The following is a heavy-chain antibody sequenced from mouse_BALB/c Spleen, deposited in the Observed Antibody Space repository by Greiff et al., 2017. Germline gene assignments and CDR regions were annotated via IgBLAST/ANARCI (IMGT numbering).Heavy chain of an antibody. V-gene: IGHV2-9*02. Sequence: VHLVESGPGLVAPSQSLSITCTVSGFSLTSYGVHWVRQPPGKGLEWLGVIWAGGSTNYNSALMSRLSISKDNSKSQVFLKMNSLQTDDTAMYYCAREKGSPWYFDVWGAGTTVTVSS. CDR2: IWAGGST. J-gene: IGHJ1*01. CDR3: AREKGSPWYFDV. CDR1: GFSLTSYG. D-gene: IGHD1-1*02.